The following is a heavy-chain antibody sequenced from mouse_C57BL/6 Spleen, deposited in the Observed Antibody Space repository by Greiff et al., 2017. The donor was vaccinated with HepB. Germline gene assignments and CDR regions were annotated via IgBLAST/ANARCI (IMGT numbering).Heavy chain of an antibody. J-gene: IGHJ3*01. Sequence: EVQLVESGEGLVKPGGSLKLSCAASGFTFSSYAMSWVRQTPEKRLEWVAYISSGGDYIYYADTVKGRFTISRDNARNTLYLQMSSLKSEDTAMYYCTRDGGLYYDYPWFAYWGQGTLVTVSA. V-gene: IGHV5-9-1*02. CDR2: ISSGGDYI. D-gene: IGHD2-4*01. CDR3: TRDGGLYYDYPWFAY. CDR1: GFTFSSYA.